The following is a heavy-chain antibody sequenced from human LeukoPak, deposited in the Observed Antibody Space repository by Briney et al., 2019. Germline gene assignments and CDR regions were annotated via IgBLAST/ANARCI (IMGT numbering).Heavy chain of an antibody. CDR2: IYYSGST. V-gene: IGHV4-59*01. J-gene: IGHJ4*02. Sequence: SETLSLTCTVSGGSISSYYWSWIRQPPGRGLEWIGYIYYSGSTNYNPSLKSRVTISVDTSKNQFSLKLSSVTAADTAVYYCARGGGFGSGYLLWGQGTLVTVSS. CDR3: ARGGGFGSGYLL. D-gene: IGHD3-22*01. CDR1: GGSISSYY.